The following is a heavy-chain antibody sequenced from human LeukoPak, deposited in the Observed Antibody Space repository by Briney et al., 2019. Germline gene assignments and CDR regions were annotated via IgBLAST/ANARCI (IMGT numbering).Heavy chain of an antibody. J-gene: IGHJ3*02. D-gene: IGHD2-2*01. CDR1: SDSISSHY. CDR2: IYTNGRT. Sequence: PSETLSLTCTVSSDSISSHYWGWIRQPAGKGLEWIGRIYTNGRTNYNPSLRSRLTMSVDTSKNLFSLKLTSVTAADTAVYYCARAHGSSTNPPGAFDIWGQGTMVTVSS. V-gene: IGHV4-4*07. CDR3: ARAHGSSTNPPGAFDI.